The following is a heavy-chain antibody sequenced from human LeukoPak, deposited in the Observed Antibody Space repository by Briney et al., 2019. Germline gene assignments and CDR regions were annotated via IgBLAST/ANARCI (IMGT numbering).Heavy chain of an antibody. CDR3: ARLGYCSGRTCYSGFDY. J-gene: IGHJ4*02. D-gene: IGHD2-15*01. Sequence: SETLSLTCTVSGYSISSGYFWGWIRQPPGKGLEWIGSIYHSGTTYYNPSLKSRVTMSVDTSKNQVSLKLNSLTGADTAVYYCARLGYCSGRTCYSGFDYWGQGILVTVSS. V-gene: IGHV4-38-2*02. CDR2: IYHSGTT. CDR1: GYSISSGYF.